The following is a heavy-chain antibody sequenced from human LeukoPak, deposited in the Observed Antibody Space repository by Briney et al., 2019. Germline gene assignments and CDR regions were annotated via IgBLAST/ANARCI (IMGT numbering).Heavy chain of an antibody. CDR1: GGSFSGYY. D-gene: IGHD3-3*01. CDR3: ARGHVTIFGVVILTDNWFDP. V-gene: IGHV4-34*01. J-gene: IGHJ5*02. Sequence: SETLSLTCAVYGGSFSGYYWSWIRQPPGKGLEWIGEINHSGSTNYNPSLKSRVTISVDTSKNQFSLKLGSVTAADTAVYYCARGHVTIFGVVILTDNWFDPWGQGTLVTVSS. CDR2: INHSGST.